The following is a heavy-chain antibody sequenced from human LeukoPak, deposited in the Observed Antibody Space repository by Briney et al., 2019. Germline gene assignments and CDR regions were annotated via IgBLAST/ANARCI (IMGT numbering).Heavy chain of an antibody. CDR2: IYYSGST. J-gene: IGHJ6*03. V-gene: IGHV4-31*03. CDR3: ARDLFVGGMDV. D-gene: IGHD3-16*01. Sequence: SQTLSLTCPVSRDSITNRAYYWSWIPHHPGTGLEWIGYIYYSGSTYYNPSLMTRVTMSVDTSKNQFSLKLNSVTAADSGVYYCARDLFVGGMDVWGKGTTVTVSS. CDR1: RDSITNRAYY.